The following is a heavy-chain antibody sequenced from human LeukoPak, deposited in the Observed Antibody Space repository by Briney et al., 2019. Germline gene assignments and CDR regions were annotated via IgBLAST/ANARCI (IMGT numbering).Heavy chain of an antibody. CDR2: IKQDGSEK. D-gene: IGHD6-19*01. V-gene: IGHV3-7*03. Sequence: GGSLRLSCAASGFTFSSYWMSWVRQAPRKGLEWVANIKQDGSEKYYVDSVKGRFTISRDNAKNSLYLQMNSLRAEDTAVYYCARVQYSSGWYVYYGMDVWGQGTTVTVSS. CDR1: GFTFSSYW. J-gene: IGHJ6*02. CDR3: ARVQYSSGWYVYYGMDV.